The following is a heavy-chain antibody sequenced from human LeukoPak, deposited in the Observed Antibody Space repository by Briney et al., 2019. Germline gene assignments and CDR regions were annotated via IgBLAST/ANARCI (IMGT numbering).Heavy chain of an antibody. CDR1: GFRFSDYT. V-gene: IGHV3-21*01. CDR2: ISGRGTDR. D-gene: IGHD3-3*01. Sequence: GGSLRLSCAGSGFRFSDYTMNWVRQSPGKGLEWVSAISGRGTDRYYADSVEGRFTISRDSARTSVYLQVNSLRVDDTAGYYGARNLLGSILALDNWAKETWVTVSS. J-gene: IGHJ4*02. CDR3: ARNLLGSILALDN.